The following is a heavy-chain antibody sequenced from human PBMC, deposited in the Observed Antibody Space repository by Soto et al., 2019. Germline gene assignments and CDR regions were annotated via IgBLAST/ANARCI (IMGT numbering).Heavy chain of an antibody. Sequence: QVQLVQSGAEVKKPGASVKVSCKASGYTFTNYHIHWVRQATGQGLEWMGWMNPNSGDTDYAQKFQGRVTMTRDTSITAAYMELSGLRSADTAVYYCARGGGGRWYSGDYWGQGTLVTVSS. D-gene: IGHD6-13*01. CDR3: ARGGGGRWYSGDY. CDR1: GYTFTNYH. CDR2: MNPNSGDT. V-gene: IGHV1-8*01. J-gene: IGHJ4*02.